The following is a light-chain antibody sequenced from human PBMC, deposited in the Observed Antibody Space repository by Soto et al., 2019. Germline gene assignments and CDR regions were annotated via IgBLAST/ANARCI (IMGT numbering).Light chain of an antibody. CDR1: QSISGY. CDR3: QQYNTYPWT. V-gene: IGKV1-5*01. Sequence: DIQMTHSPSTRSASVGDRVTITCRASQSISGYLAWYQQKPGKAPKLLIYDASSLESGVPSRFSGSASGTEFTLTISSLQPDDFATYYCQQYNTYPWTFGQGTKVDI. CDR2: DAS. J-gene: IGKJ1*01.